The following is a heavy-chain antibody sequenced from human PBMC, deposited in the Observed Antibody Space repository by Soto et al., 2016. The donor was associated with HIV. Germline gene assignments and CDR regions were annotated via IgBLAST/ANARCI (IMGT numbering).Heavy chain of an antibody. CDR3: ARGLSYSGSYWALAY. J-gene: IGHJ4*02. D-gene: IGHD1-26*01. Sequence: QLVANIKQDGTEKYYVDSVKGRFTISRDNAKTSLYLQMNSLRAEDTAVYYCARGLSYSGSYWALAYWGQGTLVTVSS. V-gene: IGHV3-7*01. CDR2: IKQDGTEK.